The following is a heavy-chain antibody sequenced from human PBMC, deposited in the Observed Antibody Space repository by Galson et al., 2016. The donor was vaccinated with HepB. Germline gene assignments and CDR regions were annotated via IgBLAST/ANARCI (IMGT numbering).Heavy chain of an antibody. V-gene: IGHV3-53*01. CDR3: ARLVLYDTSGSYH. Sequence: SLRLSCAVSGFTVSNNYMSWVRQAPGKGLEWVSVMYSGGGTYYADSVRGRFTISRDNSKNTVYLQMNSLRAEDTAVYYCARLVLYDTSGSYHWGQGTLVTVSS. D-gene: IGHD3-22*01. J-gene: IGHJ4*02. CDR1: GFTVSNNY. CDR2: MYSGGGT.